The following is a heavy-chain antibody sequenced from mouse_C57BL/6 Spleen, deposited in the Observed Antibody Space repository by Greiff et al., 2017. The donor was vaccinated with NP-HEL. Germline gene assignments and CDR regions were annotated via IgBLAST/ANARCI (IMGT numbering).Heavy chain of an antibody. CDR3: AREGYYGSPPWFAY. CDR2: IYPGDGDT. CDR1: GYAFSSSW. D-gene: IGHD1-1*01. J-gene: IGHJ3*01. V-gene: IGHV1-82*01. Sequence: QVQLQQSGPELVKPGASVKISCKASGYAFSSSWMNWVKQRPGKGLEWIGRIYPGDGDTNYNGKFKGKATLTADKSSSTAYMQLSSLTSEDSAVYFCAREGYYGSPPWFAYWGQGTLVTVSA.